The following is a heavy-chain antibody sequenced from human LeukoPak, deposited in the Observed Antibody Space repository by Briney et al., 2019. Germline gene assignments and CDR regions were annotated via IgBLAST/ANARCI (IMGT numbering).Heavy chain of an antibody. CDR3: AKELRYDILTGRYY. Sequence: GGSLRLSCAASGFTFSSYSMNWVRQAPGKGLEWVAVISYDGSNKYYADSVKGRFTISRDNSKNTLYLQMNSLRAEDTAVYYCAKELRYDILTGRYYWGQGTLVTVSS. D-gene: IGHD3-9*01. V-gene: IGHV3-30*18. CDR2: ISYDGSNK. J-gene: IGHJ4*02. CDR1: GFTFSSYS.